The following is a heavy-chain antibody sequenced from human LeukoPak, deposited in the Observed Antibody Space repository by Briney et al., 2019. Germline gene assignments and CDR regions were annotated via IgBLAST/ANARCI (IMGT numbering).Heavy chain of an antibody. CDR3: ARVRGSYYMDV. CDR2: ITSGTSNM. CDR1: GFTFSAYS. J-gene: IGHJ6*03. Sequence: GGSLRLSCAASGFTFSAYSMNWVRQAPGKGLEWVSYITSGTSNMYHADSVKGRFTISRDNAKNSLYLQMNSLRAEDTGVYYCARVRGSYYMDVWGKGTTVTVSS. V-gene: IGHV3-48*01.